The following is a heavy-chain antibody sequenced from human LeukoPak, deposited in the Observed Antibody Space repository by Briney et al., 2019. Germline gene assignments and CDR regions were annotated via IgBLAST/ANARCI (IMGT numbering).Heavy chain of an antibody. D-gene: IGHD2-15*01. V-gene: IGHV1-8*01. Sequence: ASVKVSCKASRYTLTSYDINWLRPATAQGLEWMGWMNPISGNTGYAQKFQGRVTMTTNTSISTAYMELSSLRSEDTAVYYCARLAPYCSGGSCYYWFYPWSQGTLVTVSS. J-gene: IGHJ5*02. CDR2: MNPISGNT. CDR1: RYTLTSYD. CDR3: ARLAPYCSGGSCYYWFYP.